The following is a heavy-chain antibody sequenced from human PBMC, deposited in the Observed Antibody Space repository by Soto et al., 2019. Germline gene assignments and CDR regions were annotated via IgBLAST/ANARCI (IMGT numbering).Heavy chain of an antibody. CDR2: VNHGGST. CDR3: ARAAVAAGGPFDK. J-gene: IGHJ4*02. V-gene: IGHV4-34*01. D-gene: IGHD2-15*01. Sequence: ETLSLTCAVSGGSFSGFFWGWIRQPPGKGLEWIGEVNHGGSTNYNPSLKSRVTISSDTSKNHFSLTLRSVTAADTAVYYCARAAVAAGGPFDKWGQGALVTVSS. CDR1: GGSFSGFF.